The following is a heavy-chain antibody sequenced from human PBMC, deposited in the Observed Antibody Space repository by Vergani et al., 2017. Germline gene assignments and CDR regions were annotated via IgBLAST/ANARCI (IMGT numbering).Heavy chain of an antibody. CDR1: GGTFSSYT. J-gene: IGHJ3*02. V-gene: IGHV1-69*02. D-gene: IGHD1-26*01. CDR3: ARGGELHDAFDS. Sequence: QVQLVQSGAEVKQPGSSVKVSCKASGGTFSSYTISWVRQAPGQGLEWMGRIIPILGIANYAQKFQGRVPMTADKSTSTAYLELSSLRSEDTAVYYCARGGELHDAFDSWSQGTMVTVSS. CDR2: IIPILGIA.